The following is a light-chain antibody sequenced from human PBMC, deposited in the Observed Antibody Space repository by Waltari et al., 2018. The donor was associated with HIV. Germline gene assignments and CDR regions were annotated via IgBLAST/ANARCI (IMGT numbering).Light chain of an antibody. CDR1: SSDVGSYNL. J-gene: IGLJ2*01. CDR2: EVN. V-gene: IGLV2-23*02. Sequence: QSALTQSASVSGSPGQSITISCTGTSSDVGSYNLVSWYQHHPGKAPKLMIYEVNKRPSGVSNRFSGSKSVNTASLTISGLQAEDEADYYCCSYAGSSTSVVFGGGTKLTVL. CDR3: CSYAGSSTSVV.